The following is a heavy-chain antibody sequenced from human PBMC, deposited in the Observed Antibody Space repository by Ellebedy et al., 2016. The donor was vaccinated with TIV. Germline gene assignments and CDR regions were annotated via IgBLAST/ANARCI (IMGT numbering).Heavy chain of an antibody. D-gene: IGHD3-16*01. V-gene: IGHV3-21*01. CDR3: AFGAGMDY. CDR1: GFTFSSYS. CDR2: ISSSSSYI. J-gene: IGHJ4*02. Sequence: GGSLRLXXAASGFTFSSYSMNWVRQAPGKGLEWVSSISSSSSYIYYADSVKGRFTISRDNAKNSLYLQMNSLRAEDTAVYYCAFGAGMDYWGQGTLVTVSS.